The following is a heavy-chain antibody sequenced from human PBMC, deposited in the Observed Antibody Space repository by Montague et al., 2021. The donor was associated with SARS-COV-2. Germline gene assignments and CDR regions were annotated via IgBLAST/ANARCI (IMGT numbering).Heavy chain of an antibody. CDR3: ARFFGPYYYGLDV. V-gene: IGHV4-39*07. D-gene: IGHD3-10*01. J-gene: IGHJ6*02. CDR2: IYYTGNT. Sequence: SETLSLTCTVSGGSISSSSYYWGWIRQPPGKGLEWIGSIYYTGNTNYNPSLKSRVTISVDTSKNQFSLKLGSVTAADTAVYYCARFFGPYYYGLDVWGQGTTVTVSS. CDR1: GGSISSSSYY.